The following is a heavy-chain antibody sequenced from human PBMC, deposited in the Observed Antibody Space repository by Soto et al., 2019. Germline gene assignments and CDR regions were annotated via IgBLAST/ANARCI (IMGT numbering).Heavy chain of an antibody. CDR2: IWYDGSDK. CDR3: ASGSTGYFLDY. Sequence: QVQLVESGGGVVQPGRSLRLSCAASGFTFSNLGMHWVRQAPGKGLEWVAIIWYDGSDKYYANSVEGRFAISRDNSKNTLYLQMNSLRVEDTAIYYCASGSTGYFLDYWGQGTQVTVSS. J-gene: IGHJ4*02. D-gene: IGHD3-22*01. V-gene: IGHV3-33*01. CDR1: GFTFSNLG.